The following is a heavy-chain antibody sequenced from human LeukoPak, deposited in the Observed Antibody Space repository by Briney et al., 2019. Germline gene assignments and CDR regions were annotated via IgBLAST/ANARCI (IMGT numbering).Heavy chain of an antibody. J-gene: IGHJ5*02. V-gene: IGHV1-2*02. CDR2: INPNSGRT. CDR3: ARGRRIVVPAASQVDP. Sequence: ASVKVSCKACGYTFTGYYMHWVRQAPGQGLVCVGCINPNSGRTNYAQKFQGRGTVTRDTSISTAYRELSRLRSDDTAVYYCARGRRIVVPAASQVDPWGQGTLVTVSS. D-gene: IGHD2-2*01. CDR1: GYTFTGYY.